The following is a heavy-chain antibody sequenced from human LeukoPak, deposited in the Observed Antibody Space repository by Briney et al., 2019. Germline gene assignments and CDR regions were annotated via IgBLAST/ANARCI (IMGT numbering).Heavy chain of an antibody. CDR3: VEGLWFLSRSDY. CDR2: INGGGGSS. CDR1: GFTFSTHV. V-gene: IGHV3-23*01. D-gene: IGHD3-9*01. J-gene: IGHJ4*02. Sequence: GGSLRLSCAASGFTFSTHVMSWVRQAPGQGLQWVSTINGGGGSSFYADSVRGRFTISRDNSKNTLFLQITSLRVEDTAVYYCVEGLWFLSRSDYWGQGTLVTVSS.